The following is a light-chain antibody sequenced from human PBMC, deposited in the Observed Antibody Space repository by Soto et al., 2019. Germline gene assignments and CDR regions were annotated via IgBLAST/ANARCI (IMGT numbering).Light chain of an antibody. CDR3: QQYDNWWP. CDR1: QSVNTN. Sequence: ETVMTQSPATLSVSPGERATLSCRASQSVNTNLAWFQLKPGQAPRLLIYGASTRAAGIPARFSGSGSGTEFSLTISSLQSEDFAVFYCQQYDNWWPFGQGTKVDIK. J-gene: IGKJ1*01. CDR2: GAS. V-gene: IGKV3-15*01.